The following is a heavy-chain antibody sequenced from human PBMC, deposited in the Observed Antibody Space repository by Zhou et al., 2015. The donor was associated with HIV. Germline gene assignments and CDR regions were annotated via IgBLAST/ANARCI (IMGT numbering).Heavy chain of an antibody. CDR1: GYTFTGHY. CDR3: ARLWDYYDSGSWRDY. D-gene: IGHD3-10*01. Sequence: QVQVVQSGAEVKKPGASVKVSCKASGYTFTGHYMHWVRQAPGQGLEWMGWINPNSGGTKYAQKFQGRVTMTRDTSINTAYMELSRLGSDDTAVYYCARLWDYYDSGSWRDYWGQGTLVTVSS. CDR2: INPNSGGT. J-gene: IGHJ4*02. V-gene: IGHV1-2*02.